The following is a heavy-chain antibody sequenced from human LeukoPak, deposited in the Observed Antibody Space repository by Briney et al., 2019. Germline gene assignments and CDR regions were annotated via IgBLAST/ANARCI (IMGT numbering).Heavy chain of an antibody. Sequence: NSSETLSLTCTLSGGSISTYYWSWIRQTPGKGLEWIGYIYYSGSSGYNPSLKSRGTISVDTSKNQFSLKLSSVTAADTDVYYCARGSITVVPAFDIWGQGTMVTVSS. CDR1: GGSISTYY. J-gene: IGHJ3*02. V-gene: IGHV4-59*12. CDR2: IYYSGSS. CDR3: ARGSITVVPAFDI. D-gene: IGHD3-3*01.